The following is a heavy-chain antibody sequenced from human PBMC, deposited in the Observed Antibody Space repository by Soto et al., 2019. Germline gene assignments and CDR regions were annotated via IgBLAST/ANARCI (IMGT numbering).Heavy chain of an antibody. D-gene: IGHD5-12*01. CDR1: GFSVTANY. V-gene: IGHV3-53*02. J-gene: IGHJ4*02. Sequence: EVQVVETGEGLIQPGGSLGLSCEVSGFSVTANYMSWVRQAPGKGLEWVSVIYSGDSTYYIDSVKGRFSISRDISKNTLYLQMNSLRADDTAVYYCHGYGYWGQGTLVTVSS. CDR2: IYSGDST. CDR3: HGYGY.